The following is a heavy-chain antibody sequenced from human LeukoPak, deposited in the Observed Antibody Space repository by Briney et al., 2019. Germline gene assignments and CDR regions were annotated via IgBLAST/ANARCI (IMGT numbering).Heavy chain of an antibody. CDR3: ARGGSGYNNWFDP. Sequence: SETLSLTCTVSGGSISSYYWSWIRQPPGKGLEWIGYIYYSGSTNYNPSLKSRVTISVDTSKNQFSLKLSSVTAADTAVYYCARGGSGYNNWFDPWGQGTLVTVSS. V-gene: IGHV4-59*01. J-gene: IGHJ5*02. CDR1: GGSISSYY. CDR2: IYYSGST. D-gene: IGHD3-22*01.